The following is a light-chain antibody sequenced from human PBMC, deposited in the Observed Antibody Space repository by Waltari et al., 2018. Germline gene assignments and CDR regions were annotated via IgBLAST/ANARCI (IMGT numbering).Light chain of an antibody. CDR1: SSNIGAGYD. J-gene: IGLJ2*01. CDR2: GSS. CDR3: QSYDSSLSGVV. V-gene: IGLV1-40*01. Sequence: QSVLTQPPSVSGAPGQRVTISCTGSSSNIGAGYDVHWYQQLPGTAPKLLIYGSSKRPSGVPDRLYGSKSGTSASLAITGLQAEYEADYYCQSYDSSLSGVVFGGGTKLTVL.